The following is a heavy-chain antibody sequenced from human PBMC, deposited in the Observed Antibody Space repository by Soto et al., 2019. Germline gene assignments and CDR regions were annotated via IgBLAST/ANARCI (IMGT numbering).Heavy chain of an antibody. V-gene: IGHV4-31*03. CDR2: IYYSGST. Sequence: SETLSLTCTVSGGSISSGGYYWSWIRQHPGKGLEWIGYIYYSGSTYYNPSLKSRVTISVDTSKNQFSLKLSSVTAADTAVYYCARDRTVGGRGYYGSGSYYYGMDVWGQGTTVTVSS. D-gene: IGHD3-10*01. CDR1: GGSISSGGYY. J-gene: IGHJ6*02. CDR3: ARDRTVGGRGYYGSGSYYYGMDV.